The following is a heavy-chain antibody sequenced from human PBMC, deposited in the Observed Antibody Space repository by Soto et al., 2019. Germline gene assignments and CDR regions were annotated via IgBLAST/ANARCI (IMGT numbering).Heavy chain of an antibody. CDR1: GGTFSSYA. Sequence: QVQLVQSGAEVKKPGSSVKVSCKASGGTFSSYAISWVRQAPGQGLEWMGGIIPIFGTANYAQKFQGRVTITADESTSTAYMELSSLRSEDTAVYYCARDREGCITICGVVHARQYYYYGMDVWGQGTTVTVSS. CDR2: IIPIFGTA. CDR3: ARDREGCITICGVVHARQYYYYGMDV. D-gene: IGHD3-3*01. V-gene: IGHV1-69*01. J-gene: IGHJ6*02.